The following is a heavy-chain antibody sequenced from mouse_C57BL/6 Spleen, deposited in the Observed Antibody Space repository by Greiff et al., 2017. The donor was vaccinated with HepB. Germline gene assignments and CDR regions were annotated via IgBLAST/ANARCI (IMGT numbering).Heavy chain of an antibody. D-gene: IGHD1-1*01. Sequence: VQLQQSGPELVKPGASVKISCKASGYAFSSSWMNWVKQRPGKGLEWIGRIYPGDGDTNYNGKFKGKATLTADKSSSTAYMQLSSLTSEDSAVYFCARGGYYDGSSYGGFAYWGQGTLVTVSA. CDR3: ARGGYYDGSSYGGFAY. V-gene: IGHV1-82*01. J-gene: IGHJ3*01. CDR2: IYPGDGDT. CDR1: GYAFSSSW.